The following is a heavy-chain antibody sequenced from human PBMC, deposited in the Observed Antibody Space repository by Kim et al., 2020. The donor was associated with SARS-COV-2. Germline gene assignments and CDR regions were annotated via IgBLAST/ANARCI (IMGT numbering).Heavy chain of an antibody. J-gene: IGHJ1*01. Sequence: YNNPALTSRLTISVDTSKNQFTLKLTSVTAADTALYYCALGVAGPPSLFQRWGQGTLVTVSS. D-gene: IGHD6-19*01. V-gene: IGHV4-39*06. CDR3: ALGVAGPPSLFQR.